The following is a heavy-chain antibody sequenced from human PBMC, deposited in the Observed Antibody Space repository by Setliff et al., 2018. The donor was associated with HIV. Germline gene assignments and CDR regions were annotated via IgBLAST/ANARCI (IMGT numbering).Heavy chain of an antibody. CDR1: GGSFSAYH. CDR2: INHSGST. V-gene: IGHV4-34*01. J-gene: IGHJ4*01. CDR3: ARGRDYTGSWFRPFYLDF. D-gene: IGHD3-3*01. Sequence: SETLSLTCAVYGGSFSAYHWSWIRQTPGRGLEWLGEINHSGSTAYNLALESRVSMSIDTSKNQFSLKLTSVTAADTAIYYCARGRDYTGSWFRPFYLDFWGHGNLVTVS.